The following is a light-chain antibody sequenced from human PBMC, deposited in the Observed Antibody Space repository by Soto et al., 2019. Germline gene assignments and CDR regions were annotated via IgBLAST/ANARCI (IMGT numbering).Light chain of an antibody. J-gene: IGKJ1*01. CDR2: NAA. CDR1: QNINIW. Sequence: DIQMTQSPSTLSASVGDRVTITCRASQNINIWLAWYQQKPGKAPKLLIYNAAYLESGVPSRFSGSGSGTEFNLTISSMQPDDFAIYYCQQYNGDSRGFGQGTKVELK. V-gene: IGKV1-5*01. CDR3: QQYNGDSRG.